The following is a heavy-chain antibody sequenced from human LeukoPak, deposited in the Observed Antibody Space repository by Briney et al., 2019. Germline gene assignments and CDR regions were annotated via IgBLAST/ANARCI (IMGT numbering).Heavy chain of an antibody. Sequence: GGSLRLSCAASGFTFDDYAVHWVRQAPGKGLEWVSGISWNSGTIGYADSVKGRFTISRDNAKNSLYLQMDSLITEDTALYYCARGRWFGESPFDYWGQGTLVTVSS. CDR1: GFTFDDYA. D-gene: IGHD3-10*01. CDR2: ISWNSGTI. J-gene: IGHJ4*02. CDR3: ARGRWFGESPFDY. V-gene: IGHV3-9*01.